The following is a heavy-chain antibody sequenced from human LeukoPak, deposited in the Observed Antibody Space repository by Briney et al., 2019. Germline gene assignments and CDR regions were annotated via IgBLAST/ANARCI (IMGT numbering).Heavy chain of an antibody. CDR1: GFSLINSD. CDR2: IRYDGSDK. D-gene: IGHD5-24*01. CDR3: ARNRVGFHYADAFDM. V-gene: IGHV3-30*02. J-gene: IGHJ3*02. Sequence: GGSLRLSCASSGFSLINSDMHWVRQAPGQGPEWGAFIRYDGSDKYYADSLKGRFTISRDNSKNTLYLQMNRLSGEDTAVYYCARNRVGFHYADAFDMWGQGTMVTVSS.